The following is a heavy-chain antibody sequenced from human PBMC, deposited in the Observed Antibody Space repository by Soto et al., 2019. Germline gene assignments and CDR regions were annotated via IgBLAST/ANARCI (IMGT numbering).Heavy chain of an antibody. D-gene: IGHD3-3*01. CDR1: GYTFFG. Sequence: ASVKVSCKASGYTFFGISWVRQAPGQGLEWMGWISAYNGNTHYAQNLQGRVTMTTDTSTSTAYLELRSLRSDDTAVYYCATHNFDFLSGYYRNYYNMDVWGQGTTVTLSS. V-gene: IGHV1-18*01. CDR2: ISAYNGNT. J-gene: IGHJ6*02. CDR3: ATHNFDFLSGYYRNYYNMDV.